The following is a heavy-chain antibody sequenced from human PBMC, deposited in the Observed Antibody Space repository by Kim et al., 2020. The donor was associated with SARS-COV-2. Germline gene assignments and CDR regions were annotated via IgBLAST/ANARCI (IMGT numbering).Heavy chain of an antibody. Sequence: TYAQKVQGKGTMTTRTPTSTAYMELRSLRSDDTAVYYCARARLGYYPAFDIWGQGTMVTVSS. J-gene: IGHJ3*02. CDR3: ARARLGYYPAFDI. D-gene: IGHD3-22*01. V-gene: IGHV1-18*01.